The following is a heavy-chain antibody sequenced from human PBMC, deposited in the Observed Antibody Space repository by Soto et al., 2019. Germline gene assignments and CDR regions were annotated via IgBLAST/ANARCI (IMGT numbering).Heavy chain of an antibody. CDR3: AVGEKGAFDY. D-gene: IGHD1-26*01. Sequence: QVQLVQSVAQEKKPGASVKVSCQTSGLTFSKYAIHWVRQAPGQTFAWMGWIVGGNGKTRYSQKLEDRLTITRDTSANTVYMELARRRSEDTAIYYCAVGEKGAFDYWGPGTLVSVSS. J-gene: IGHJ4*02. V-gene: IGHV1-3*05. CDR1: GLTFSKYA. CDR2: IVGGNGKT.